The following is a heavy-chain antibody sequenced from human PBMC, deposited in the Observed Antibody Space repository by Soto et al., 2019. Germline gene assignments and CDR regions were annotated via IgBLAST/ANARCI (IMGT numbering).Heavy chain of an antibody. CDR3: GREGNFYFDSRIDS. J-gene: IGHJ4*02. CDR2: INPSGGFT. Sequence: QVLLVQSGAEVKKPGATVRVSCKASGYVFSNNCMHWVRQAPGQGLEWMGIINPSGGFTSISQKFQGRVTMTTDTSTSIAYLELRSLTSEDTAVYYCGREGNFYFDSRIDSWGQGTLVTVSS. CDR1: GYVFSNNC. V-gene: IGHV1-46*01. D-gene: IGHD3-22*01.